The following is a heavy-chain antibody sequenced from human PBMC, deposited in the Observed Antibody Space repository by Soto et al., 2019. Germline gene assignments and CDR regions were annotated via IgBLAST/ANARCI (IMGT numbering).Heavy chain of an antibody. Sequence: SETLSLTCAVYGGSFSGYYWSWIRQPPGKGLEWIGEINHSGSTNYNPSLKSRVTISVDTSKNQFSLKLSSVTAADTAVYYCARRITMSQSVGGTKYYFDYWGQGTLVTVSS. CDR1: GGSFSGYY. V-gene: IGHV4-34*01. D-gene: IGHD3-10*02. CDR3: ARRITMSQSVGGTKYYFDY. J-gene: IGHJ4*02. CDR2: INHSGST.